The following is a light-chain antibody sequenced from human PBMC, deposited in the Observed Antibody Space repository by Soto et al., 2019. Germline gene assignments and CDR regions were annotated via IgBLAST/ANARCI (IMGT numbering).Light chain of an antibody. CDR2: DAS. CDR3: QQYSSYPYT. Sequence: DIQMTQSPSTLSASVGDRVTITCRASESFSTWLAWYQQRPGKAPKLLIYDASTLESGVPSRFSGSGSGTKFTLTITSLQPDDFATYYCQQYSSYPYTFGQGTKLEIK. V-gene: IGKV1-5*01. CDR1: ESFSTW. J-gene: IGKJ2*01.